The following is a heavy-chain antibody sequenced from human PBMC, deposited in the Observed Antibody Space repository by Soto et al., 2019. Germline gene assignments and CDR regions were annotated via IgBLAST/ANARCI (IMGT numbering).Heavy chain of an antibody. D-gene: IGHD3-9*01. Sequence: PSETLSLTCRVSGSSISSYYWTWIRQPPGGGLEWIGYMHHTQGTNDNPSLRGRVHMSIDTSMNQFSLRLTSVTAADTAVYYCARVPFVGYFDWLDPWGHGTLVTVSS. CDR3: ARVPFVGYFDWLDP. CDR1: GSSISSYY. J-gene: IGHJ5*02. CDR2: MHHTQGT. V-gene: IGHV4-59*01.